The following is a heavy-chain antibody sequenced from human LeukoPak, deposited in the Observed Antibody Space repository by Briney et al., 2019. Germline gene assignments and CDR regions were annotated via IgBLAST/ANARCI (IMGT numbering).Heavy chain of an antibody. J-gene: IGHJ4*02. D-gene: IGHD2-21*01. Sequence: GGSLRLSCAASGFTFSDYYMSWIRQAPGKGLEWVSYISSSGSTTYYADSVKGRFTISRDNSKNTLYLQMNSLRAEDTAVYYCFAPTNYFDYWGQGTLVTVSS. V-gene: IGHV3-11*01. CDR2: ISSSGSTT. CDR3: FAPTNYFDY. CDR1: GFTFSDYY.